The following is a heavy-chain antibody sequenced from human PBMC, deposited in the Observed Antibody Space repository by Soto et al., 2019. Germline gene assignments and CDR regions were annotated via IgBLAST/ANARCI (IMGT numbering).Heavy chain of an antibody. D-gene: IGHD1-26*01. CDR2: IIPIFGTA. CDR3: ARGGIVGATTTAFDI. V-gene: IGHV1-69*06. J-gene: IGHJ3*02. CDR1: GGTFSSYA. Sequence: SVKVSCKASGGTFSSYAISWVRQAPGQGLEWMGGIIPIFGTAKYAQKFQGRVTITADKSTSTAYMELSRLRSEDTAVYYCARGGIVGATTTAFDIWGQGTMVTVSS.